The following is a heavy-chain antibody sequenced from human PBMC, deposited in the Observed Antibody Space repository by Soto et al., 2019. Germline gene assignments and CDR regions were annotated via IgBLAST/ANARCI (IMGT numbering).Heavy chain of an antibody. Sequence: PSETLSLTCTVSGGSISSYYCSWIRQPPGKGLEWIGYIYYSGSTNYNPSLKSRVTISVDTSKNQFSLKLSSVTAADTAVYYCARGSITMVRGVIIMPNYYYYMDVWGKGTTVTVSS. CDR3: ARGSITMVRGVIIMPNYYYYMDV. V-gene: IGHV4-59*01. CDR2: IYYSGST. D-gene: IGHD3-10*01. CDR1: GGSISSYY. J-gene: IGHJ6*03.